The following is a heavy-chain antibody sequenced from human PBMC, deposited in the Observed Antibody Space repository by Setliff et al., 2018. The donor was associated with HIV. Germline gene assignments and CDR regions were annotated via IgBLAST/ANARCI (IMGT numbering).Heavy chain of an antibody. Sequence: LRLSCAASGFTFSDYYMSWIRQAPGKGLEWVSYISSSGSTIYYADSVKGRFTISRDNAKNSLYLQMNSLRAEDTAVYYCARRGRYCSGGSCLLGGMDVWGQGTTVTVSS. V-gene: IGHV3-11*04. CDR3: ARRGRYCSGGSCLLGGMDV. CDR2: ISSSGSTI. CDR1: GFTFSDYY. D-gene: IGHD2-15*01. J-gene: IGHJ6*02.